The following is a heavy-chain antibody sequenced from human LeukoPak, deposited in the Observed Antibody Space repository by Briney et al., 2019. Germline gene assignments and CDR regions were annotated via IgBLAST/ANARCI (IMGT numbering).Heavy chain of an antibody. CDR3: AKDRLYGSGGEIDY. CDR1: GFTFSNYW. Sequence: GGSLRLSCAVSGFTFSNYWMHWVRQDPGKGLVWVSFINPDGSTTNYADSVKGRFTISRDNAKNALYLQMNSLRAEDTAVYYCAKDRLYGSGGEIDYWGQGTLVTVSS. V-gene: IGHV3-74*01. CDR2: INPDGSTT. J-gene: IGHJ4*02. D-gene: IGHD3-10*01.